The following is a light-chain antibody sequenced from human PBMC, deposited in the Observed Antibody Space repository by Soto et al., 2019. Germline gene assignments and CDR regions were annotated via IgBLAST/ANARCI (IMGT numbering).Light chain of an antibody. Sequence: DIQMTQSPSTLSASVGDRVTITCRASQSISRTLAWYQQKPGKAPTLLIYDASSLEGGVPSKFSGSGFGTEIKLTINSLQPDDFASYYCQQYSHSLLSFGPGTTVDFK. CDR2: DAS. J-gene: IGKJ3*01. CDR3: QQYSHSLLS. V-gene: IGKV1-5*01. CDR1: QSISRT.